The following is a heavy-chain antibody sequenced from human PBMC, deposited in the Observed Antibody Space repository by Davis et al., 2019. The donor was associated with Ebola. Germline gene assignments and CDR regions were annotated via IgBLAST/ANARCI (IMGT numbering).Heavy chain of an antibody. V-gene: IGHV1-2*06. CDR1: GYMFTNYG. CDR2: INPNSGGT. J-gene: IGHJ4*02. D-gene: IGHD2-8*01. CDR3: ARGSEFIVLMVYAIDY. Sequence: AASVKVSCKASGYMFTNYGISWVRQAPGQGLEWMGRINPNSGGTNYAQKFQGRVTMTRDTSISTAYMELSRLRSDDTAVYYCARGSEFIVLMVYAIDYWGQGTLVTVSS.